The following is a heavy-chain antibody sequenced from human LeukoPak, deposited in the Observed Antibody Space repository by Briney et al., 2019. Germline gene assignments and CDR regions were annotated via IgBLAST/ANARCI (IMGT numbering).Heavy chain of an antibody. V-gene: IGHV4-4*07. D-gene: IGHD4-23*01. CDR3: ARATRWVPFDY. J-gene: IGHJ4*02. CDR2: IYTSGST. CDR1: GGSISSYY. Sequence: PSETLSLTCTVSGGSISSYYGSWIRQPAGKGLEWIGRIYTSGSTNYNPSLKSRVTISVDKSKNQFSLMLSSVTAADTAVYYCARATRWVPFDYWGQGTLVTVSS.